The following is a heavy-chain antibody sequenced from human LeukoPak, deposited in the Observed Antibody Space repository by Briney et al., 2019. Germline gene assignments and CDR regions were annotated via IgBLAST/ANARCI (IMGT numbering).Heavy chain of an antibody. CDR3: ARDLDWNDPIGAFDI. Sequence: GASVTVSCKASGYTFTSYAMHWVRQAPGQRLEWMGWINAGNGNTKYSQKFQGRVTITRDTSASTAYMELSSLRSEDTAVYYCARDLDWNDPIGAFDIWGQGTMVTVSS. CDR1: GYTFTSYA. CDR2: INAGNGNT. V-gene: IGHV1-3*01. D-gene: IGHD1-1*01. J-gene: IGHJ3*02.